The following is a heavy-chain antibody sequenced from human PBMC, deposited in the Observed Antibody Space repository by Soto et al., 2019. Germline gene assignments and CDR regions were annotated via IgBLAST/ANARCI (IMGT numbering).Heavy chain of an antibody. CDR2: IFPGDSDT. D-gene: IGHD4-17*01. J-gene: IGHJ6*03. CDR1: AYNFINYW. Sequence: GESLKISCKGSAYNFINYWIAWVRQTPGKGLEWMGVIFPGDSDTRYSPSFQGQVTISVDKSISTAYLQWGSLKASDTAIYYCARAGTVTDYYYMDVWGRGATVTVSS. V-gene: IGHV5-51*01. CDR3: ARAGTVTDYYYMDV.